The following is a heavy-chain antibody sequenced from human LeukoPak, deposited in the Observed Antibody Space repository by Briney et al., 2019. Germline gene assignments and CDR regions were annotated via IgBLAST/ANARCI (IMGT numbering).Heavy chain of an antibody. V-gene: IGHV1-69*06. Sequence: SVKVSCKASGGTFSSYAISWVRQAPGQGLEWMGGIIPIFGTANYAQKFQGRVTITADKSTSTAYMELSSLRSEDTAVYYCARPGSYYYDSSGYRYWGQGTLVTVSS. J-gene: IGHJ4*02. CDR1: GGTFSSYA. D-gene: IGHD3-22*01. CDR2: IIPIFGTA. CDR3: ARPGSYYYDSSGYRY.